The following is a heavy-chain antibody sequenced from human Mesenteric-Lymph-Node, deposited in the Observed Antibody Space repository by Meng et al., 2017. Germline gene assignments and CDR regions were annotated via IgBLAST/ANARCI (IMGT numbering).Heavy chain of an antibody. D-gene: IGHD6-13*01. J-gene: IGHJ3*02. V-gene: IGHV2-70*20. CDR3: ARNKLVNDAFDI. Sequence: SGPTLVKPTQTLTLTCTFSGFSLSTSGMCVSWVRQPPGKALDWLALIDWDDDKYYSTSLKTRLTISKGTSKHQVVLTMTNMDPVDTATYYCARNKLVNDAFDIWGQGTMVTVSS. CDR1: GFSLSTSGMC. CDR2: IDWDDDK.